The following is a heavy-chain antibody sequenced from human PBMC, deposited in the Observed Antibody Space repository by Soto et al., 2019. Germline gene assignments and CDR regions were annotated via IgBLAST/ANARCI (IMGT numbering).Heavy chain of an antibody. J-gene: IGHJ5*02. Sequence: GGSLRLSCAASGFTFSSYWMSWVRQAPGKGLEWVANIRHSGSYIYYADSVKGRFTISRDNAKNSLYLQMNSLRAEDTAVYYCARDNGSGYAPWGQGTLVTVSS. CDR2: IRHSGSYI. CDR1: GFTFSSYW. CDR3: ARDNGSGYAP. D-gene: IGHD5-12*01. V-gene: IGHV3-21*05.